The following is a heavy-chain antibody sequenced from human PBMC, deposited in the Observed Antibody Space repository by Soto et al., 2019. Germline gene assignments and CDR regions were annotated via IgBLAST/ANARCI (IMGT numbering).Heavy chain of an antibody. CDR1: GGSISSGGYY. Sequence: QVQLQESGPGLVKPSQTLSLTCTVSGGSISSGGYYWSWIRQHPGTGLEFIGYIFSSGGTYYNPSLKSRVTISVDTSKNQLSLRLRSVSAADTALYYCARLWTGYYNDRPTSFDYWGQGTLVTVSS. J-gene: IGHJ4*02. CDR2: IFSSGGT. D-gene: IGHD3-9*01. CDR3: ARLWTGYYNDRPTSFDY. V-gene: IGHV4-31*03.